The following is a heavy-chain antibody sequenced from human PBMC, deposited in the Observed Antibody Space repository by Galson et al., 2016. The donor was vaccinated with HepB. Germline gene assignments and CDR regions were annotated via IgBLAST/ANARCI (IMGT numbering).Heavy chain of an antibody. CDR1: GDSFSRSSYY. D-gene: IGHD2-15*01. Sequence: SETLSLTCTVSGDSFSRSSYYWGWIRQPPGKGLEWIGNIFYSGSTYYNPSLKSRVTMSLDTSANRFSLTLRSVTAADTAVYYCAREGLSSPFDLWGLGTLVTVSS. J-gene: IGHJ4*02. CDR2: IFYSGST. V-gene: IGHV4-39*07. CDR3: AREGLSSPFDL.